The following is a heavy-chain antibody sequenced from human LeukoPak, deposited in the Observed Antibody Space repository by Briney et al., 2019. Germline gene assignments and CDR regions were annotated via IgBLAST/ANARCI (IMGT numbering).Heavy chain of an antibody. CDR2: IIPILGIA. CDR1: GGTFSSYA. D-gene: IGHD3-9*01. J-gene: IGHJ6*02. V-gene: IGHV1-69*04. CDR3: ARDILTGSYGMDV. Sequence: GASVKVSCKASGGTFSSYAISWVRQAPGQGLEWMGRIIPILGIANYAQKFQGRVTITADKSTSTAYMELSSLRSEDTAVYYCARDILTGSYGMDVWGQGTTVTASS.